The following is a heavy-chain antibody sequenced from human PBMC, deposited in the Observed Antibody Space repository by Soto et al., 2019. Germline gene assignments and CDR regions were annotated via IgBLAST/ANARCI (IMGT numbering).Heavy chain of an antibody. CDR2: IYWDGDK. V-gene: IGHV2-5*02. D-gene: IGHD3-3*01. Sequence: QINLIESGPTLVKPTQTLKLTCTFSGFSLSTSGAAVGWVRQPPGRALEWLALIYWDGDKRYNASLGNRLTITKDTSMNQVVLTLTNVDPVDTATYYCAHRATMTIFGLIIDNGIWFDPWGQGTRVIVSS. CDR1: GFSLSTSGAA. CDR3: AHRATMTIFGLIIDNGIWFDP. J-gene: IGHJ5*02.